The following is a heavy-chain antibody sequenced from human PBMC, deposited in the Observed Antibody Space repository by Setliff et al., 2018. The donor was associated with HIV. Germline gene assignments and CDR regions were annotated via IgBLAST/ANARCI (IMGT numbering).Heavy chain of an antibody. D-gene: IGHD5-12*01. V-gene: IGHV3-7*05. J-gene: IGHJ3*01. CDR1: GFTLSTFW. Sequence: GGSLRLSCAASGFTLSTFWMTWVCQAPGKGLEWVANIKQDGSEKDYVDSVKGRFTISRDNGNSSLFLQMNSLRAEDTAVYYCAKSQWLRFDILDVWGQGTMVTVSS. CDR2: IKQDGSEK. CDR3: AKSQWLRFDILDV.